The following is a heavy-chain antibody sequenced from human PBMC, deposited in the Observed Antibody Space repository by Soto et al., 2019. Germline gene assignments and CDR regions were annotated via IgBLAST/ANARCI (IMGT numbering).Heavy chain of an antibody. J-gene: IGHJ3*02. V-gene: IGHV3-23*01. CDR3: AKATATGGGAFDI. CDR2: ILVDGRT. CDR1: GFFCISYD. Sequence: GGSLRLSCAASGFFCISYDMSWFRQAPGKGLEWVSTILVDGRTFYVDCVKGRFTISRDSSQNTVYLQMNSLTVGDTALYYCAKATATGGGAFDICGQGTMVTVSS. D-gene: IGHD2-8*02.